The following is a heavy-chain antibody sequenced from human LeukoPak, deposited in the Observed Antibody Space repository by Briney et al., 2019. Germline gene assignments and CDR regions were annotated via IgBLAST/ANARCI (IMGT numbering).Heavy chain of an antibody. D-gene: IGHD2-2*01. CDR3: ARVRIDCSSTSCYRERFDY. V-gene: IGHV4-30-4*08. J-gene: IGHJ4*02. CDR1: GGSISSSDYY. Sequence: SQTLSLTCTVSGGSISSSDYYWSWIRQPPGKGLEWIGYIYYSGSTYYNPSLKSRVTISVDTSKNQFSLKLSSVTAADTAVYYCARVRIDCSSTSCYRERFDYWGQGTLVTVSS. CDR2: IYYSGST.